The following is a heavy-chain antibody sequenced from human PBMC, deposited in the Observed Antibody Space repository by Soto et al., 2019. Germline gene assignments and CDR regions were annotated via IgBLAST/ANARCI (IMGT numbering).Heavy chain of an antibody. CDR1: GGSIRSSSYF. J-gene: IGHJ5*02. D-gene: IGHD2-21*02. CDR2: IYYSGST. V-gene: IGHV4-39*01. CDR3: ARHPSDFWFDP. Sequence: SETLSLTCTVAGGSIRSSSYFWGWIRQPPGKGLEWIGSIYYSGSTYYNPSLKSRVTVSVDTSKNQFSLKLSSVTAADTAVYYCARHPSDFWFDPWGQGTLVTVSS.